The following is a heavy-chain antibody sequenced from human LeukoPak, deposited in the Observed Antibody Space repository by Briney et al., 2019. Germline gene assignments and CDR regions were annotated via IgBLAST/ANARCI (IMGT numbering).Heavy chain of an antibody. V-gene: IGHV4-59*08. CDR2: IYPTVRTSVST. CDR1: GFTFSSYW. Sequence: GSLRLSCAASGFTFSSYWMSWVRQAPEKGLEWIGYIYPTVRTSVSTNYNPSLKGRVTMSVDMSKNQFSLRLSSVTAADTALYYCARHYSPNYCGEEECYTFDYWGQGTLVTVSS. CDR3: ARHYSPNYCGEEECYTFDY. D-gene: IGHD2-21*01. J-gene: IGHJ4*02.